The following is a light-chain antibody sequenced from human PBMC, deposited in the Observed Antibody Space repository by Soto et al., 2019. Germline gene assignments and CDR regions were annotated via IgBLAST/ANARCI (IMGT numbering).Light chain of an antibody. CDR1: QSVSSN. V-gene: IGKV3D-15*01. CDR3: QHGGT. Sequence: EIVMTQSPATLSVSPGERATLSCRASQSVSSNLAWYQQKPGQAPRLLIYGASNRATGIPARFSGSGSGTDFTLTNSSLEPEDFAVYYCQHGGTFGQGTRLEIK. CDR2: GAS. J-gene: IGKJ5*01.